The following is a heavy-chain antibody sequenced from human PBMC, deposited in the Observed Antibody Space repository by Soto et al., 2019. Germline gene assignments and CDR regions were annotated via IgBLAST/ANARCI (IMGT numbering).Heavy chain of an antibody. J-gene: IGHJ6*02. Sequence: ASVKVSCKAPGYTLTSHYIHWVRQAPGQGLEWMGIINPGGVSKTYAQEFQGRITMTRDTSTSTVYMELSSLRSQDTAVYYCARAPSWHGLDVWGQGTTVTVSS. CDR2: INPGGVSK. CDR3: ARAPSWHGLDV. V-gene: IGHV1-46*01. CDR1: GYTLTSHY.